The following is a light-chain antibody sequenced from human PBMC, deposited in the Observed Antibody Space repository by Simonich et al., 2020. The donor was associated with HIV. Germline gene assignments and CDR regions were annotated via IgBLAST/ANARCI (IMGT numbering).Light chain of an antibody. CDR3: QQYNSYSPYI. V-gene: IGKV1-9*01. J-gene: IGKJ2*01. CDR2: AAS. Sequence: DIQLTQSPSFLSASVGDRVTITCRASQGISSYLAWYQQKPGKAPKLLIYAASTLQSGVPSRFSGSGSGTEFTLTISSLQPDDFATYYCQQYNSYSPYIFGQGTKLEIK. CDR1: QGISSY.